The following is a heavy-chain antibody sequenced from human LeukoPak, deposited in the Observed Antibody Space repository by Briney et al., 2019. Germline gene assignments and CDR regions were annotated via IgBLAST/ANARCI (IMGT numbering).Heavy chain of an antibody. V-gene: IGHV3-30*02. D-gene: IGHD2-2*01. CDR1: GFTFSNYG. J-gene: IGHJ5*02. CDR3: AKDKLEYCSSTSCSGLRLDP. CDR2: IRYDGSNE. Sequence: GGSLRLSCAASGFTFSNYGMHWVRQAPGKGLEWVAFIRYDGSNEYYADSVKGRFTTSRDNSKNTLYLQMNSLRAEDTAVYYCAKDKLEYCSSTSCSGLRLDPWGQGTLVTVSS.